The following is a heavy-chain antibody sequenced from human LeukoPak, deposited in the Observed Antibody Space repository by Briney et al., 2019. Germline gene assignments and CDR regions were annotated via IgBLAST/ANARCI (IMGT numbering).Heavy chain of an antibody. D-gene: IGHD5-24*01. Sequence: GGSLRLSCAASGFTFSSYSMNWVRQAPGKGLEWVSSISSSSSYIYYADSVKGRFTISRDNAKNSLYLQMNSLRAEDTAVYYCARVRGGYNSAAFDIWGQGTMVTVSS. V-gene: IGHV3-21*01. J-gene: IGHJ3*02. CDR3: ARVRGGYNSAAFDI. CDR2: ISSSSSYI. CDR1: GFTFSSYS.